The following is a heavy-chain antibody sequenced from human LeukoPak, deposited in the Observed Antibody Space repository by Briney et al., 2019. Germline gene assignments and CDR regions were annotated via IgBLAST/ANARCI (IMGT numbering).Heavy chain of an antibody. J-gene: IGHJ3*02. D-gene: IGHD2-15*01. CDR3: ARDCSGGSCYSGYGAFDI. CDR2: TYYRSKWYN. Sequence: SQTLSLTSAIAKDSVSSNTASWNWTRQSPSKTLEWLGSTYYRSKWYNDYAVSVKSRITINPDTSKNQFSLQLNSVTPEDTAVYYCARDCSGGSCYSGYGAFDIWGQGTMVTVSS. V-gene: IGHV6-1*01. CDR1: KDSVSSNTAS.